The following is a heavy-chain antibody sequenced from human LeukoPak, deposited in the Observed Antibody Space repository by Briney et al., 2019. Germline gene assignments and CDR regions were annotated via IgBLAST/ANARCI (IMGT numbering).Heavy chain of an antibody. CDR2: IYYSGST. CDR1: GGSISSYY. Sequence: PSETLSLTCTVSGGSISSYYWSWIRQPPGKGLEWIGYIYYSGSTNYNPSLKSRVTISVDKSKNQFSLKLSSVTAADTAVYYCARGSSGSSGWHNDYWGQGTLVTVSS. J-gene: IGHJ4*02. V-gene: IGHV4-59*12. CDR3: ARGSSGSSGWHNDY. D-gene: IGHD6-19*01.